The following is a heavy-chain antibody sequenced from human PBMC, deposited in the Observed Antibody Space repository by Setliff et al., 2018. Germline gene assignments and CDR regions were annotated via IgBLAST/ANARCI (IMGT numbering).Heavy chain of an antibody. J-gene: IGHJ4*02. D-gene: IGHD5-18*01. CDR3: ARARGYSYGPFDY. CDR2: ISSSGITI. CDR1: GFTFSTYV. V-gene: IGHV3-48*03. Sequence: GGSLRLSCAASGFTFSTYVMTWVRQAPGKGLEWVSYISSSGITIYYADSVKGRFTISRDNAKNSLYLQMNSLRAEDTAVYSCARARGYSYGPFDYWGQGTLVTVSS.